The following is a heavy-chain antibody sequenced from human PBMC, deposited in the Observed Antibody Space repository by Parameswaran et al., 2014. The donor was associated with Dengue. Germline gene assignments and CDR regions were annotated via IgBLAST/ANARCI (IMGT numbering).Heavy chain of an antibody. CDR3: ARMTVDI. D-gene: IGHD2-21*02. V-gene: IGHV3-74*01. Sequence: WIRQPPGKGLVWVSRISSDGGSTDYADSVKGRFTISRDNAKNTLYLQMNSLRAEDTAVYYCARMTVDIWGQGTMVTVSS. CDR2: ISSDGGST. J-gene: IGHJ3*02.